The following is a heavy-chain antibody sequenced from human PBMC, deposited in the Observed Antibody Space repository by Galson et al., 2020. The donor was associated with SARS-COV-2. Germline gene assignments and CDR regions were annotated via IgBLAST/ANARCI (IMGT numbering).Heavy chain of an antibody. D-gene: IGHD3-10*01. CDR3: AKDTTFGLKYYFDY. J-gene: IGHJ4*02. CDR1: GFTFDDYA. CDR2: ISWNSGSI. Sequence: GGSLRLSCAASGFTFDDYAMHWVRQAPGKGLEWVSGISWNSGSIGYADSVKGRFTISRDNAKNSLYLQMNSLRAEDTALYYCAKDTTFGLKYYFDYWGQGTLVTVSS. V-gene: IGHV3-9*01.